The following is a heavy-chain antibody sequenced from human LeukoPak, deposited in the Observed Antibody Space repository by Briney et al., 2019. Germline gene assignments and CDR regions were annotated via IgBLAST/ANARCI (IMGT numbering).Heavy chain of an antibody. J-gene: IGHJ4*02. CDR3: VKDANYFDSGSYMVPFDS. CDR1: GFTFSRCA. D-gene: IGHD3-22*01. Sequence: PGGSLRLSCAASGFTFSRCAMGWVRQIPGKGLEWVAGIGGSGGKTYYADPVKGRFNISRDNSKNSLYLQLNSLRSDDTAIYYCVKDANYFDSGSYMVPFDSWGQGTLVTVSS. V-gene: IGHV3-23*01. CDR2: IGGSGGKT.